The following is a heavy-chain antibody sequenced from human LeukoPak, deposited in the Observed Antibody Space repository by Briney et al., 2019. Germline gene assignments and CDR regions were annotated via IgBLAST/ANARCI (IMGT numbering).Heavy chain of an antibody. J-gene: IGHJ6*02. Sequence: PSETLSLTCAVSGGSISSSNWWSWVRQPPGKGLEWIGEIYHSGSTNYNPSLKSRVTISVDKSKNQFSLKLSSVTAADTAVYYCARGPPGGYYYGMDVWGQGTTVTVSS. CDR1: GGSISSSNW. V-gene: IGHV4-4*02. CDR3: ARGPPGGYYYGMDV. D-gene: IGHD2-15*01. CDR2: IYHSGST.